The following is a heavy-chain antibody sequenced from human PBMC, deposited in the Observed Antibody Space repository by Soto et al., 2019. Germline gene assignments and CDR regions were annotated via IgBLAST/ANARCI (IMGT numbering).Heavy chain of an antibody. CDR1: GFTFSSYA. D-gene: IGHD6-13*01. CDR2: ISYDGSNK. J-gene: IGHJ4*02. Sequence: QVQLVESGGGVVQPGRSLRLSCAASGFTFSSYAMHWVRQAPGKGLEWVAVISYDGSNKYYADSVKGRLTISRDNSKNTLYLQMNSLRAEDADVYYCAREEGDSSSWYFDYWGQGTLVTVSS. V-gene: IGHV3-30-3*01. CDR3: AREEGDSSSWYFDY.